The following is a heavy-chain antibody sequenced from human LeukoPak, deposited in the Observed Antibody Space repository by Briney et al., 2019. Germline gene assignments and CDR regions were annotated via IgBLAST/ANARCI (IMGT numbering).Heavy chain of an antibody. J-gene: IGHJ3*01. D-gene: IGHD5-18*01. V-gene: IGHV3-30*18. Sequence: GRSLRLSCAASGFTFSSYGMHWARQAPGKGLEWVAVISYDGSNKYYADSVKGRFTISRDNSKNTLYLQMNSLRAEDTAVYYCAKGTAMVWGQGTMVTVSS. CDR3: AKGTAMV. CDR2: ISYDGSNK. CDR1: GFTFSSYG.